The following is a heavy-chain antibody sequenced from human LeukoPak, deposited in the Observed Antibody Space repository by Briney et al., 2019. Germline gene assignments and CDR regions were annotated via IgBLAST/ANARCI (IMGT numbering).Heavy chain of an antibody. CDR1: GFTFSSYA. D-gene: IGHD5-18*01. V-gene: IGHV3-53*01. CDR3: ARARSGYSYILDY. Sequence: GSLRLSCAASGFTFSSYAMSWVRQAPGKGLEWVSVIYSDGSTYYADSVKGRFTISRDNSKNTLYLQMNSLRAEDTAMYYCARARSGYSYILDYWGQGALVTVSS. CDR2: IYSDGST. J-gene: IGHJ4*02.